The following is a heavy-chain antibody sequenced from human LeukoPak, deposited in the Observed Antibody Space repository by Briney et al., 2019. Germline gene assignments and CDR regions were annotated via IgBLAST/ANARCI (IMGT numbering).Heavy chain of an antibody. CDR2: ISSSSSTI. J-gene: IGHJ4*02. Sequence: QPGGSLRLSCAASGFTFSSYSMNWVRQAPGKGLEWVSYISSSSSTIYYADSVKGRFTISRDDAKNSLYLQMNSLRAEDTSVYYCARSPRTYNWNYLHYFDYWGQGTLVTVSS. V-gene: IGHV3-48*01. CDR1: GFTFSSYS. D-gene: IGHD1-7*01. CDR3: ARSPRTYNWNYLHYFDY.